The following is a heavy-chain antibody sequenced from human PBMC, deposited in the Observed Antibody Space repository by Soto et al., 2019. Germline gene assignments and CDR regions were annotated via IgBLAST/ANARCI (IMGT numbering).Heavy chain of an antibody. Sequence: PGESLKISCKGSGYSFTSYWISWVRQMPGKGLEWMGRIDPSDSYTNYSPSFQGHVTISADKSISTAYLQWSSLKASDTAMYYCARLDTDCSSTSCPGGGMDVWGQGTTVTSP. V-gene: IGHV5-10-1*01. CDR2: IDPSDSYT. D-gene: IGHD2-2*01. CDR1: GYSFTSYW. J-gene: IGHJ6*02. CDR3: ARLDTDCSSTSCPGGGMDV.